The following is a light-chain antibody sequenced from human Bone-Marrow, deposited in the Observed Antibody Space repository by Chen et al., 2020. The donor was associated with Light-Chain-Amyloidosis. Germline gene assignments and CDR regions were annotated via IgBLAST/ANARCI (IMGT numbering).Light chain of an antibody. CDR2: VNQDGTH. Sequence: HLVRTQPPSSSAFLVVSVKLTSILSRGHMPYPIAWHQRQPGKGPRYFMLVNQDGTHTKGDGIPDRFSGSSSGAERYLTISSLRSEDEADYYCQTWGSGFHVLFGGGTRLSVL. J-gene: IGLJ2*01. CDR1: RGHMPYP. V-gene: IGLV4-69*01. CDR3: QTWGSGFHVL.